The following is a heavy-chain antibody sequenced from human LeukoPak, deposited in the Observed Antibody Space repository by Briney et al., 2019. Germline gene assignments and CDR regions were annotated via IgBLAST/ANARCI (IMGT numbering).Heavy chain of an antibody. V-gene: IGHV4-39*07. CDR3: ARDPVYYYDSSGDY. D-gene: IGHD3-22*01. CDR1: GDSISSNYYY. CDR2: IDHIGTT. J-gene: IGHJ4*02. Sequence: SETLSLTCTVSGDSISSNYYYWGWIRQPPGKGLEWIGSIDHIGTTYYNPSLKGRVLVSVDTSKNQFSLKLSSVTAADTAVYYCARDPVYYYDSSGDYWGQGTLVTVSS.